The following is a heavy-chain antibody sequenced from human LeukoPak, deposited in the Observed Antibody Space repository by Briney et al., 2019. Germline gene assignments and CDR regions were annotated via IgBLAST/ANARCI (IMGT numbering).Heavy chain of an antibody. J-gene: IGHJ4*02. Sequence: GRSPRLSCAASGFTFDDYAMHWVRQAPGKGLEWVSGISWNSGSIGYADSVKGRFTISRDNAKNSLYLQMNSLRAEDTALYYCAKDGEWGQGTLVTVSS. CDR3: AKDGE. CDR1: GFTFDDYA. CDR2: ISWNSGSI. V-gene: IGHV3-9*01.